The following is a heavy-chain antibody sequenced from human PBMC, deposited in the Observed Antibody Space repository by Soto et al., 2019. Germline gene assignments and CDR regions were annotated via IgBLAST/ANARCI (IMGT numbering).Heavy chain of an antibody. CDR1: GYTFTTYG. D-gene: IGHD3-22*01. CDR3: ARYYYEGRTQGDY. CDR2: IRAYNGNT. Sequence: QVQLVQSGAEVMKPGASVKVSCKASGYTFTTYGITWVRQAPGQGLEWMGWIRAYNGNTNYARKLQGRVTMPTDTSTSTAYMELRSLRTDDTAVYYCARYYYEGRTQGDYWGQGTLVTVSS. J-gene: IGHJ4*02. V-gene: IGHV1-18*01.